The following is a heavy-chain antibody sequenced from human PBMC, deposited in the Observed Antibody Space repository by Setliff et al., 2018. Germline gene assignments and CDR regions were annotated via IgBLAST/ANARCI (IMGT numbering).Heavy chain of an antibody. CDR3: AKADSNTYYYYYYMDV. CDR1: GGSISSYY. J-gene: IGHJ6*03. D-gene: IGHD4-4*01. CDR2: IYYAGST. Sequence: PSETLSLTCTVSGGSISSYYWSWIRQPPGKGLEWIGCIYYAGSTNYNPSLKSRVTISVETTKNQFSLKLSFVTAADTAVYYCAKADSNTYYYYYYMDVWGKGTTVTVSS. V-gene: IGHV4-59*08.